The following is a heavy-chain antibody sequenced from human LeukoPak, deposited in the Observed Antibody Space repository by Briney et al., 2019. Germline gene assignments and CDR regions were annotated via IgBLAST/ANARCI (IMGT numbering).Heavy chain of an antibody. CDR3: ARDHRIVVVPAAMSNWFDP. J-gene: IGHJ5*02. V-gene: IGHV4-38-2*02. Sequence: SETLSLACAVSGYSLSSGYYWGWIRQPPGKGLEWIGSIYHRRSTYYNPSLKSRVTISVDTSKNQFSLKLSSVTAADTAVYYCARDHRIVVVPAAMSNWFDPWGQGTLVTVSS. CDR1: GYSLSSGYY. CDR2: IYHRRST. D-gene: IGHD2-2*01.